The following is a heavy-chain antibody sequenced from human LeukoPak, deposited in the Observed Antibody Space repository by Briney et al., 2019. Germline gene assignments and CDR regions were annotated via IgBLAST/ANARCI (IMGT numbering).Heavy chain of an antibody. CDR1: GFSFSTYA. D-gene: IGHD4-23*01. CDR3: TTDHYGGNGEDY. J-gene: IGHJ4*02. CDR2: ISYDGSNK. V-gene: IGHV3-33*05. Sequence: PGTSLRLSCAASGFSFSTYAMHWVRQAPGKGLDWVAVISYDGSNKYYADSVKGRFTISRDNSKNTLYLQMNSLKTEDTAVYYCTTDHYGGNGEDYWGQGTLVTVSS.